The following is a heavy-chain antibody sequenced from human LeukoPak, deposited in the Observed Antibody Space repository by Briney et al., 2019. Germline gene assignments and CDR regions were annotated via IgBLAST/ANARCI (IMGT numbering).Heavy chain of an antibody. CDR1: GYTFTSYA. D-gene: IGHD1-26*01. Sequence: ASVKVSCKASGYTFTSYAMHWVRQAPGQRLEWMGWINAGNGNTKYLQKFQGRVTITRDTSASTAYMELSSLRSEDTAVYYCARSVGAKFYGMDVWGQGTTVTVSS. J-gene: IGHJ6*02. V-gene: IGHV1-3*01. CDR3: ARSVGAKFYGMDV. CDR2: INAGNGNT.